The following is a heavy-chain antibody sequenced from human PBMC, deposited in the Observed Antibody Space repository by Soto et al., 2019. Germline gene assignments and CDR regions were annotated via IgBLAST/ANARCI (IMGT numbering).Heavy chain of an antibody. Sequence: PSETLSLTCAVYGGSCSGYYWRWIRQPPGKGLEWIGEINHSGSTNYNPSLKSRVTISVDTSKNQFSLKLSSVTAADTAVYYCARGKLSDYVWGSYRYHFDYWGQGTVVTVSS. V-gene: IGHV4-34*01. CDR1: GGSCSGYY. D-gene: IGHD3-16*02. CDR2: INHSGST. CDR3: ARGKLSDYVWGSYRYHFDY. J-gene: IGHJ4*02.